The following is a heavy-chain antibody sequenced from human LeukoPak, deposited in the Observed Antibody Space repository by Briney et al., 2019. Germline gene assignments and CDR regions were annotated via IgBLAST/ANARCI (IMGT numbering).Heavy chain of an antibody. Sequence: ASVKVSCTASGYTFTSNYIHWVRQAPGQGLEWMGMIYPRDGSTSYAQKFQGRATVTRDTSTSTVHMELSGLRSEDTAVYYCARDQEGFDYWGQGTLVTVPS. CDR2: IYPRDGST. V-gene: IGHV1-46*01. CDR3: ARDQEGFDY. J-gene: IGHJ4*02. CDR1: GYTFTSNY.